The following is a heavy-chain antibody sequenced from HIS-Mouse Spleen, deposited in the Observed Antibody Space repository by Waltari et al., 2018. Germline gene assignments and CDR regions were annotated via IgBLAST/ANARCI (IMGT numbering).Heavy chain of an antibody. CDR2: IYYSGST. J-gene: IGHJ1*01. D-gene: IGHD6-6*01. CDR3: ARSPIYGSSVGYFQH. CDR1: GGSISSSSYY. Sequence: QLQLQESGPGLVKPSETLSLTCTVSGGSISSSSYYWGWIRQPPGKGLEWIGSIYYSGSTYYNPSLKSRVTISVDTSKNQFSLKLSSVTAADTAVYYCARSPIYGSSVGYFQHWGQGTLVTVSS. V-gene: IGHV4-39*07.